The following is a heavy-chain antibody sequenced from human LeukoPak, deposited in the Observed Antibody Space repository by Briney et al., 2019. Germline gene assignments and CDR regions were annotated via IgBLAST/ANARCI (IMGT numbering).Heavy chain of an antibody. Sequence: GGSLRLSCAASGFTVSGNHMSWVRHAPGKGLEWVSVIHSGDSTHYADSVKGRFTISRDNSKNTLYLQMNSLRAEDTAVYYCARGFELITFGGAIGKLNWFDSWGQGTLVTVSS. CDR2: IHSGDST. V-gene: IGHV3-53*01. CDR1: GFTVSGNH. D-gene: IGHD3-16*02. J-gene: IGHJ5*01. CDR3: ARGFELITFGGAIGKLNWFDS.